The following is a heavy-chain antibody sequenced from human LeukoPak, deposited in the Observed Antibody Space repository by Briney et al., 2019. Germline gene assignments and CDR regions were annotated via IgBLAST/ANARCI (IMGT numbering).Heavy chain of an antibody. CDR1: GGSFSGYY. CDR3: ARGTVTTNPSCYDY. J-gene: IGHJ4*02. Sequence: SETLSLTCAVYGGSFSGYYWSWIRQPPGKGLEWIGYIYYSGSTNYNPSLKSRVTISVDTSKNQFSLNLSSVTAADTAVYFCARGTVTTNPSCYDYWGQGTLVTVSS. CDR2: IYYSGST. V-gene: IGHV4-34*11. D-gene: IGHD4-17*01.